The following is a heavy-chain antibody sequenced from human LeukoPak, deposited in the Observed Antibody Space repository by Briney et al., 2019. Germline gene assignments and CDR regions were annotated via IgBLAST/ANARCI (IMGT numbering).Heavy chain of an antibody. J-gene: IGHJ4*02. CDR1: GYTFTSYY. D-gene: IGHD3-10*01. CDR2: INPNSGGT. Sequence: ASVKVSCKASGYTFTSYYMHWVRQAPGQGLEWMGWINPNSGGTSYAQKFQGRVTMTRDTSISTAYMELSRLRSDDTAVYFCARVGGTITMGRGVIQYYSDYWGQGTLVTVSS. CDR3: ARVGGTITMGRGVIQYYSDY. V-gene: IGHV1-2*02.